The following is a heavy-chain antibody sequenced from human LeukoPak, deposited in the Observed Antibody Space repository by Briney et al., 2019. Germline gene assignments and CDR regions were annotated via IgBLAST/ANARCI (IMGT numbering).Heavy chain of an antibody. CDR1: GGSFSGYY. CDR2: INHSGST. D-gene: IGHD2-8*01. J-gene: IGHJ3*02. CDR3: ARVGLMLDAFDI. Sequence: SETLSLTCAVYGGSFSGYYWSWIRQPPGKGLEWIGEINHSGSTNYNPSLKSRVTISVDTSKNQFSPKLSSVTAADTAVYYCARVGLMLDAFDIWGQGTMVTVSS. V-gene: IGHV4-34*01.